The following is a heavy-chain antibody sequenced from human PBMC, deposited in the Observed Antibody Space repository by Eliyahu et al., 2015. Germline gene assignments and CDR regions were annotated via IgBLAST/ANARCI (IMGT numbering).Heavy chain of an antibody. Sequence: QVHLQESGPGLVKPSEXLSXTCTVSGDXVSHYYWTWIRXSAGKGLXXIGRIYNFGNDIYNPSLQSRVSMSMDASTNQVSLRLNPVTAADTAVYFCTRGAHCYDGSCSYGPWFDPWGQGTLVTVSS. D-gene: IGHD2-15*01. CDR1: GDXVSHYY. V-gene: IGHV4-4*07. J-gene: IGHJ5*02. CDR2: IYNFGND. CDR3: TRGAHCYDGSCSYGPWFDP.